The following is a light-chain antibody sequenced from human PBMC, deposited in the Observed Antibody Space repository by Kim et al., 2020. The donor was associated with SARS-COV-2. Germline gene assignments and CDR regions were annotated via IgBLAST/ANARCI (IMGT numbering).Light chain of an antibody. CDR3: QKYNSAPNS. Sequence: SAYVGDRVTIACRARQGISNYLAWYQQKPEKVPKLLIYAAYTLQSGVPYRFSGSGSGTDFTLTISSLQPEDVATYYCQKYNSAPNSFGQGTKLEI. CDR1: QGISNY. J-gene: IGKJ2*03. CDR2: AAY. V-gene: IGKV1-27*01.